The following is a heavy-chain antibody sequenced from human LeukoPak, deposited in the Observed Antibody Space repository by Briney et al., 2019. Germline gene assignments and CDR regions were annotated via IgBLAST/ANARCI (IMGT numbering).Heavy chain of an antibody. Sequence: SETLSLTCAVYGGSFSGYYWSWIRQPPGKGLEWIGEINHSGSTNYNPSLKSRVTISVDTSKNQFSLKLSSVTAADTAVYYCASTRRAVAGPESIDYWGQGTLVTVSS. CDR3: ASTRRAVAGPESIDY. CDR1: GGSFSGYY. D-gene: IGHD6-19*01. CDR2: INHSGST. V-gene: IGHV4-34*01. J-gene: IGHJ4*02.